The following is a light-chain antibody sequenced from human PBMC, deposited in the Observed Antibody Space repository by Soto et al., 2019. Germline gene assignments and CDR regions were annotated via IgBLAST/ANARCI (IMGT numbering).Light chain of an antibody. V-gene: IGLV2-8*01. CDR2: EIN. J-gene: IGLJ1*01. CDR1: SRDVGAYDY. CDR3: SSYAGSSNV. Sequence: QSVLTQPASVSGSPGQSITISCTGTSRDVGAYDYVSWYLQYPDKAPQLLIYEINKRPSGVPDRFSGSKSGNTASLTVSGLQAEDEADYYCSSYAGSSNVFGTGTKVTVL.